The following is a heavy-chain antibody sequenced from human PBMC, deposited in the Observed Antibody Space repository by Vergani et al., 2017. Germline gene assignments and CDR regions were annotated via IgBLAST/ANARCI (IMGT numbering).Heavy chain of an antibody. CDR1: GFTFSTYG. D-gene: IGHD2-2*01. CDR2: IWYDGSNK. J-gene: IGHJ6*03. V-gene: IGHV3-33*01. CDR3: ARAAGYCSSTSCPPTLRYYYYYMDV. Sequence: VQLVESGGGLVQPGRSLRLSCAASGFTFSTYGLHWVRQAPGKGLEWVAVIWYDGSNKYYADSVKGRFTISRDSSKNTLYLQMNGLRAEDTAVYYCARAAGYCSSTSCPPTLRYYYYYMDVWGKGTTVTVSS.